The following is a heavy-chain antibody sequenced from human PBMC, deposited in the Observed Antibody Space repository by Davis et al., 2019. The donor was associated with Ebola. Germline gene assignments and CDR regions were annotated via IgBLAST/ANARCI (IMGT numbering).Heavy chain of an antibody. CDR1: DASISGHH. D-gene: IGHD2-21*01. V-gene: IGHV4-59*11. CDR2: ISGSGRT. J-gene: IGHJ4*02. Sequence: PSETLSLTCTVPDASISGHHWNWFRQPPGKGLEWIGFISGSGRTSYNPSLKSRVTTSADTSKNPLSLNLSSVTAADTAVYFCSKFGEGDYWGQGTLVTVSS. CDR3: SKFGEGDY.